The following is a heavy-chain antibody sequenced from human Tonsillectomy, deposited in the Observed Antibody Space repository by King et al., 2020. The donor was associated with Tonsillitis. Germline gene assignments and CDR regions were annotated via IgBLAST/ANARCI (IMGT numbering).Heavy chain of an antibody. J-gene: IGHJ4*02. CDR3: AREDCSGGSCYFDY. CDR2: IYHSGST. Sequence: QLQESGPGLVKPSETLSLTCTVSGYSISSGYYWGWIRQPPGKGLEWIGSIYHSGSTYYNPSLKRRVTISVDTSKNQFSLKLSSVTAADTAVYYCAREDCSGGSCYFDYWGQGTLVTVSS. D-gene: IGHD2-15*01. V-gene: IGHV4-38-2*02. CDR1: GYSISSGYY.